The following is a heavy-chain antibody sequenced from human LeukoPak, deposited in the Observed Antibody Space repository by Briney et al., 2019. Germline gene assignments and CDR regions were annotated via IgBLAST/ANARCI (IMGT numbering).Heavy chain of an antibody. J-gene: IGHJ4*02. CDR1: GYTFTGYY. V-gene: IGHV1-2*02. CDR3: ARVRYYDSSGFDY. D-gene: IGHD3-22*01. CDR2: INPNSGGT. Sequence: ASVKVSCKASGYTFTGYYMHWVRQAPGQGLEWMGWINPNSGGTNYAQKFQGRVTMTRDTSISTAYMELSRLRSDDTAVYYCARVRYYDSSGFDYWGQGTLVTVSP.